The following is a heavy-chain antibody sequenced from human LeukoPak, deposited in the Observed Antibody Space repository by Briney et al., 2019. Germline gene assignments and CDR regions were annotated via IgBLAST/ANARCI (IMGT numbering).Heavy chain of an antibody. CDR1: GFTFSSYG. V-gene: IGHV3-33*01. CDR2: IWYDGSNK. CDR3: ARDVLGASSRLDY. D-gene: IGHD1-26*01. J-gene: IGHJ4*02. Sequence: PGRSLRLSCAASGFTFSSYGMHWVRQAPGKVLEWVAVIWYDGSNKYYADSVKGRFTISRDNSKNTLYLQMNSLRAEDTAVYYCARDVLGASSRLDYWGQGTLVTVSS.